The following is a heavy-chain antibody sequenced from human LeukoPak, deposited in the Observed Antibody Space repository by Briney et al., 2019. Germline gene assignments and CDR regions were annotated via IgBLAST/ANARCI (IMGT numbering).Heavy chain of an antibody. Sequence: GGSLRLSCAASGFTFTIYSMNWVRQAPGKGLEWVSYISGSRNTIYYADSVKGRFTISRDNSKNTQYLQMNSLRAEDTAVYYCAKDIRTAAAGTKGTFDYWGQGTLVTVSS. D-gene: IGHD6-13*01. CDR2: ISGSRNTI. V-gene: IGHV3-48*01. CDR1: GFTFTIYS. J-gene: IGHJ4*02. CDR3: AKDIRTAAAGTKGTFDY.